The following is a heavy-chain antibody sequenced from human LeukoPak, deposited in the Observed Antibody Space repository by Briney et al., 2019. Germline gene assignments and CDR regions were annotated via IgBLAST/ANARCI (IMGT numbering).Heavy chain of an antibody. V-gene: IGHV4-31*01. CDR1: GGSINSGGYY. D-gene: IGHD5-12*01. J-gene: IGHJ6*02. CDR3: ARDGYDSYGMDV. CDR2: VSHRGST. Sequence: PSETLSLTCTVSGGSINSGGYYWSWIRQHPGTGLEWIGYVSHRGSTYYNPSLKSPVTISADTSKNQFSLKLSSVTAADTAVYYCARDGYDSYGMDVWGQGTTVTVSS.